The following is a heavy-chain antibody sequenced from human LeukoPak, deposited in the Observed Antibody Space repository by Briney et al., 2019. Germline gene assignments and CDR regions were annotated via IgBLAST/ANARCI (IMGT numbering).Heavy chain of an antibody. J-gene: IGHJ4*02. CDR3: ARVVPYGSGSYFIDY. V-gene: IGHV3-21*01. Sequence: GGSLRLSCAASGFTFSSYGMNWVRQAPGEGLEWVSSISSSSSYIYYADSVKGRSTISRDNAKNSLYLQMNSLRAEDTAVYYCARVVPYGSGSYFIDYWGQGTLVTVSS. D-gene: IGHD3-10*01. CDR1: GFTFSSYG. CDR2: ISSSSSYI.